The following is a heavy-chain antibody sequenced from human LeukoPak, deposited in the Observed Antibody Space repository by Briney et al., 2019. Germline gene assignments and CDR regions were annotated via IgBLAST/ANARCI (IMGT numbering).Heavy chain of an antibody. J-gene: IGHJ4*02. Sequence: SQTLSLTCTVSGGSISSGDYYWSWIRQPPGKGLEWIGYIYYSGSTYYNPSLKSRVTISVDTSKNQFSLKLSSVTAADTAVYYCARGDFWSGYPWFWGQGTLVTVSS. V-gene: IGHV4-30-4*08. CDR1: GGSISSGDYY. CDR2: IYYSGST. CDR3: ARGDFWSGYPWF. D-gene: IGHD3-3*01.